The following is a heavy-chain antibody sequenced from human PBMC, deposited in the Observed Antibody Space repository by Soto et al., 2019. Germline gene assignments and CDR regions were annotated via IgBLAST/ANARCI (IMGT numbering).Heavy chain of an antibody. Sequence: SETLSLTCAVYGGSFSGYYWSWIRQHPGKGLEWIGEINHSGSTNYNPSLKSRVTISVDTSKNQFSLKLSSVTAADTAVYYCARGVDCSSTSCYSSGRYYYYGMDVWGQGTTVTVSS. CDR3: ARGVDCSSTSCYSSGRYYYYGMDV. J-gene: IGHJ6*02. D-gene: IGHD2-2*01. CDR2: INHSGST. V-gene: IGHV4-34*01. CDR1: GGSFSGYY.